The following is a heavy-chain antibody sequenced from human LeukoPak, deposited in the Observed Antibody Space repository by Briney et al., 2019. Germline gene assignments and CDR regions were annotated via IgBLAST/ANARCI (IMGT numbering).Heavy chain of an antibody. CDR3: ARVEYSSSGRWFDP. CDR2: IRYDGSNK. Sequence: GGSLRLSCAASGFTFSSYGMHWVRQALGKGLEWVAFIRYDGSNKYYADSVKGRFTISRDNSKNTLYLQMNSLRAEDTAVYYCARVEYSSSGRWFDPWGQGTLVTVSS. J-gene: IGHJ5*02. CDR1: GFTFSSYG. D-gene: IGHD6-6*01. V-gene: IGHV3-30*02.